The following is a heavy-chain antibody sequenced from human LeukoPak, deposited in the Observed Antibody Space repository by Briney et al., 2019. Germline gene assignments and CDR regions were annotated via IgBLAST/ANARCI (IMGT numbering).Heavy chain of an antibody. D-gene: IGHD3-16*02. V-gene: IGHV1-8*01. Sequence: ASVKLSCKASGYIFTNYDINWVRQGAGQGLEWVGWGNPNGKRVYAQKLQGRVTLSTDSSINTAYMELTSLRSDDTAVYYCAKGLRSDFWGQGTLVSVSS. CDR3: AKGLRSDF. CDR1: GYIFTNYD. CDR2: GNPNGKR. J-gene: IGHJ4*02.